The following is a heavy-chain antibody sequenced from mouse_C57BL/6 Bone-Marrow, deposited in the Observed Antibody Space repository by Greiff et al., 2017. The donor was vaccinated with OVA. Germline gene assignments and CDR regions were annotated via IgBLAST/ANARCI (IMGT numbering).Heavy chain of an antibody. CDR1: GYTFTSYW. V-gene: IGHV1-55*01. CDR2: IYPGSGST. J-gene: IGHJ3*01. D-gene: IGHD2-3*01. Sequence: QVQLKQPGAELVKPGASVKMSCKASGYTFTSYWITWVKQRPGQGLEWIGDIYPGSGSTNYNEKFKGKATFTADTSSNTAYMQLSSLTTEDSAIYYCARDGDGYSFAYWGQGTLVTVSA. CDR3: ARDGDGYSFAY.